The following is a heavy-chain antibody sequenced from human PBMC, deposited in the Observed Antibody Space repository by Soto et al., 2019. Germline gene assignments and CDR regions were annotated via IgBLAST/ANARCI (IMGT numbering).Heavy chain of an antibody. J-gene: IGHJ5*02. D-gene: IGHD5-12*01. Sequence: PSETLSLTCTVSGGSVSSGSYYWSWIRQPPGKGLEWIGYIYYSGSTNYNPSLKSRVTISVDTSKNQFSLKLSSVTAADTAVYYCARDFVDAKNWFDPWGQGTLVTVSS. V-gene: IGHV4-61*01. CDR2: IYYSGST. CDR3: ARDFVDAKNWFDP. CDR1: GGSVSSGSYY.